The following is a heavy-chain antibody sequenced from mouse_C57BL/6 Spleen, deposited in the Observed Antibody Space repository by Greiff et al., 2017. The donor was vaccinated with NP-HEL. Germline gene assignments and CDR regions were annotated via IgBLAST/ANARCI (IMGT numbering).Heavy chain of an antibody. V-gene: IGHV1-81*01. D-gene: IGHD2-4*01. CDR1: GYTFTSYG. J-gene: IGHJ3*01. Sequence: QVQLQQSGAELARPGASVKLSCKASGYTFTSYGISWVKQRTGQGLEWIGEIYPRSGNTYYNEKFKGKATLTADKSSSTAYMELRSLTSEDSAVYVCARWPPIYYDYGGFAYWGQGTLVTVSA. CDR2: IYPRSGNT. CDR3: ARWPPIYYDYGGFAY.